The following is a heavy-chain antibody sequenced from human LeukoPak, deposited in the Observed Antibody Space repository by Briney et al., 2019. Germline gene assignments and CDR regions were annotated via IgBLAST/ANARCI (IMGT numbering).Heavy chain of an antibody. CDR2: ISYDGSNK. D-gene: IGHD3-10*01. J-gene: IGHJ6*02. CDR3: ARGDYYGSGTYYYYGMDV. Sequence: GGSLRLSCAASGFTFSNFGMHWVRQAPGKGLEWVAVISYDGSNKYYADSVKGRFTISRDNSKNTLYLQMNSLRAEDTAVYYCARGDYYGSGTYYYYGMDVWGQGTTVTVSS. CDR1: GFTFSNFG. V-gene: IGHV3-30*19.